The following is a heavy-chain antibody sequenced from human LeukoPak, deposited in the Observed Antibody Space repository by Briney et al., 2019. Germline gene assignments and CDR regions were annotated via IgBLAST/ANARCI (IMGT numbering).Heavy chain of an antibody. CDR3: AKASRLYYGMDV. D-gene: IGHD6-19*01. CDR2: INHNGEMI. V-gene: IGHV3-48*01. CDR1: GFTFSNYV. Sequence: TGGPLRLSCAASGFTFSNYVMSWVRQAPGKGLEWVSYINHNGEMIFYPDFVKGRFTISRDNAKNSLYLQMNSLRAEDTTLYYCAKASRLYYGMDVWGQGTTVTVSS. J-gene: IGHJ6*02.